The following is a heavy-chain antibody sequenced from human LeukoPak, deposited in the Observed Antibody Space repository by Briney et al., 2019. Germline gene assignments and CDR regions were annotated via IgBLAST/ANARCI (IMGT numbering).Heavy chain of an antibody. CDR1: GFTFSDYD. CDR2: ITGSSSSK. V-gene: IGHV3-48*01. J-gene: IGHJ6*02. CDR3: ARPTTSGWYPH. Sequence: GGSLRLSCAASGFTFSDYDMNWIRQAPGTGLEWVSYITGSSSSKYYADSVKGRFTISRDNAKNSLYLQMNSLRAEDTAVYYCARPTTSGWYPHWGQGTTVTVSS. D-gene: IGHD6-19*01.